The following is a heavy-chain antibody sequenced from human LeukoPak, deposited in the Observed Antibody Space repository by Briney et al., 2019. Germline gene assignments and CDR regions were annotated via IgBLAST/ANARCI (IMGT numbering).Heavy chain of an antibody. D-gene: IGHD2-2*01. J-gene: IGHJ6*02. Sequence: PGGSLRLSCAASGFTFGSYWMSWVRQAPGKGLEWVANIKQDGSEKYYVDSVKGRFTISRDNAKNSLYLQMNSLRAEDTAVYYCARVGYQLLTYYYGMDVWGQGTTVTVSS. V-gene: IGHV3-7*01. CDR1: GFTFGSYW. CDR2: IKQDGSEK. CDR3: ARVGYQLLTYYYGMDV.